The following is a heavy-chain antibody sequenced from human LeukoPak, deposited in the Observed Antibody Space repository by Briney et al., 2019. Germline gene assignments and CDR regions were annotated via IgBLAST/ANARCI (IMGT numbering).Heavy chain of an antibody. D-gene: IGHD2-21*02. Sequence: ASVKVSCKTSGYTFTGYYVHWVRQAPGQGLEWMGRINPNSGDTNYAQKFQGRVTMTRDTSISTAYMELSRLRSDDTAVYYCARDYCGGDCFPDYWGQGTLVAVSS. J-gene: IGHJ4*02. V-gene: IGHV1-2*06. CDR1: GYTFTGYY. CDR2: INPNSGDT. CDR3: ARDYCGGDCFPDY.